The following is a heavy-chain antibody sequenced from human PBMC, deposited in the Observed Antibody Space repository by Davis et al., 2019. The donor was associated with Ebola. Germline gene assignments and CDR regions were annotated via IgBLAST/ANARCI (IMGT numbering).Heavy chain of an antibody. CDR2: IYYNGRT. J-gene: IGHJ2*01. CDR3: AKRKGMTNYWYFDL. Sequence: SETLSLTCTVSGDSISRKTCYWGWVRQPPGKGLEWIGAIYYNGRTYYNSSLEGRVTISLDTSKNQFSLKLRSVTAADTAVYYCAKRKGMTNYWYFDLWGRGTQVTVSS. V-gene: IGHV4-39*07. CDR1: GDSISRKTCY.